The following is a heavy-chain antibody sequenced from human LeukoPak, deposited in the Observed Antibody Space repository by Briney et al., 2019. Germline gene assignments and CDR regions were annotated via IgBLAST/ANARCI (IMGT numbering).Heavy chain of an antibody. J-gene: IGHJ4*02. D-gene: IGHD2-15*01. CDR2: ISGSGDST. Sequence: GASLRLSCAASGFTFSSYAMSWVRQAPGKGLEWFSTISGSGDSTYYADSVKGRFTISRDNPKNTLYLQMNSLRADDTAVYYCAKGRSGVVVAALNYWGQGTPVTVSS. V-gene: IGHV3-23*01. CDR3: AKGRSGVVVAALNY. CDR1: GFTFSSYA.